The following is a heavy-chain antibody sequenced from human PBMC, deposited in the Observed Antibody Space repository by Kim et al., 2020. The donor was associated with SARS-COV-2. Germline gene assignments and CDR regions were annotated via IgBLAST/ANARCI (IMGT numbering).Heavy chain of an antibody. V-gene: IGHV3-30*18. CDR1: GFTFSSYG. D-gene: IGHD2-2*01. J-gene: IGHJ4*02. CDR3: AKDGYQPLLAQAFDY. Sequence: GGSLRLSCVASGFTFSSYGMHWVRQAPGKGLEWVAVISYDGSNKYYADSVKGRFTISRDNSKNTLYLQMNSLRAEDTAVYYCAKDGYQPLLAQAFDYWGQGTLVTVSS. CDR2: ISYDGSNK.